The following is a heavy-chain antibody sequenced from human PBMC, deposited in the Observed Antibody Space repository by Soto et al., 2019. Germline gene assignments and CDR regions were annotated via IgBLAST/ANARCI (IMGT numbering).Heavy chain of an antibody. V-gene: IGHV4-34*01. CDR3: ARDKITRLFDY. J-gene: IGHJ4*01. CDR2: INHSGST. Sequence: SETLSLTCAVYGGSFSGYYWTWIRQPPGTGLEWIGEINHSGSTNYNPSLKSRVTISVDTSKNQFSLKLTSVTAADTAVYYFARDKITRLFDYWGHGTLVTVSS. CDR1: GGSFSGYY. D-gene: IGHD3-10*01.